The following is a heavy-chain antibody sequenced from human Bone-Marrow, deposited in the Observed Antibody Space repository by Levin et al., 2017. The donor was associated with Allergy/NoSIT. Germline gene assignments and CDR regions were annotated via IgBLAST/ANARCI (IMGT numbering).Heavy chain of an antibody. J-gene: IGHJ5*02. Sequence: TTSETLSLTCTVSGGSISTYYWNWIRQPPGKGLEWIGYIHYSGSTNSNPSLKSRVSISVDTSKNQFSLKLSSVTAADTAVYYCARWDYDFWSGYYSTWGQGTLVTVSS. CDR3: ARWDYDFWSGYYST. V-gene: IGHV4-59*01. CDR2: IHYSGST. D-gene: IGHD3-3*01. CDR1: GGSISTYY.